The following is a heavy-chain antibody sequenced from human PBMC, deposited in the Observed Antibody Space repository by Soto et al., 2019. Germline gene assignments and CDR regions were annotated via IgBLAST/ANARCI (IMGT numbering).Heavy chain of an antibody. Sequence: PGVSLRLSCAASGFTFSRYAMSWVRQAPGKGLEWVSAISGSGGSTYYADSVKGRFTISRDNSKNTLYLQMNSLRAEDTAVYYCAKAWLRYTDYYYGIDVWGHGPRFTAS. D-gene: IGHD2-2*02. CDR1: GFTFSRYA. CDR2: ISGSGGST. CDR3: AKAWLRYTDYYYGIDV. J-gene: IGHJ6*02. V-gene: IGHV3-23*01.